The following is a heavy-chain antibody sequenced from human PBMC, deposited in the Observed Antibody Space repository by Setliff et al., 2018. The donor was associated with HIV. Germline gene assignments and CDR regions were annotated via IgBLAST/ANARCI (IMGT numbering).Heavy chain of an antibody. J-gene: IGHJ3*02. Sequence: PSETLSLTCTVSGGSISGFYWNWIRQSAGKGLQWIGEINQSGGINYNPSLKSRVTISIDTFKNQFSMKLYSVTAADTAVYYCATASGYDLFMGAFDIWGQGTMVTVSS. CDR3: ATASGYDLFMGAFDI. V-gene: IGHV4-34*01. CDR1: GGSISGFY. D-gene: IGHD5-12*01. CDR2: INQSGGI.